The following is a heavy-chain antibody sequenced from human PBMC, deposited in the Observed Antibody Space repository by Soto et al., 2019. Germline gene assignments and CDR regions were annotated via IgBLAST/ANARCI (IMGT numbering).Heavy chain of an antibody. D-gene: IGHD2-8*01. J-gene: IGHJ6*02. CDR3: ARGGADEGCTNGVCYPYYYYYYGMDV. CDR1: GYTFTSYG. V-gene: IGHV1-69*13. Sequence: GASVKVSCKASGYTFTSYGISWVRQAPGQGLEWMGGIIPIFGTANYAQKFQGRVTITADESTSTAYMELSSLRSEDTAVYYCARGGADEGCTNGVCYPYYYYYYGMDVWGQGTTVTVSS. CDR2: IIPIFGTA.